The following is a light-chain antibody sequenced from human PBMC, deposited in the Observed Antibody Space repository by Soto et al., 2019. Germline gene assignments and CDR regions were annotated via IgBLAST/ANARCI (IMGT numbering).Light chain of an antibody. J-gene: IGLJ3*02. Sequence: QSALTQPASVSGSPGQSIAISCTGTNGDVGAYDYVSWYQQHPGKAPKLMISQVNNRPSGVSNRFSGSKFGNTASLTVSGLQAEDEADYYCCSYAGSNTWVFGGGTKVTVL. CDR3: CSYAGSNTWV. CDR2: QVN. V-gene: IGLV2-14*01. CDR1: NGDVGAYDY.